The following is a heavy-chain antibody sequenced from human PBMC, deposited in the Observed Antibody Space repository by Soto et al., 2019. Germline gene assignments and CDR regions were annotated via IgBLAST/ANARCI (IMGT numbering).Heavy chain of an antibody. CDR2: IRSKANSYAT. V-gene: IGHV3-73*01. J-gene: IGHJ6*02. Sequence: LRLSCAASGFTFSGSAMHWVRQASGKGLEWVGRIRSKANSYATAYAASVKGRFTISRDDSKNTAYLQMNSLKTEDTAVYYCTSPYCSSTSCYAPHYYYGMDVWGQGTTVTVSS. CDR3: TSPYCSSTSCYAPHYYYGMDV. D-gene: IGHD2-2*01. CDR1: GFTFSGSA.